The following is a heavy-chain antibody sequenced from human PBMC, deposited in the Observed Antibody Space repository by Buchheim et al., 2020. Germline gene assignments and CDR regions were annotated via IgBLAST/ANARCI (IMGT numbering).Heavy chain of an antibody. D-gene: IGHD4-11*01. CDR1: GYTFTGNY. CDR3: ASRLDYNSYWFGP. Sequence: QVQLLQSGAEVKKPGASVKVSCKASGYTFTGNYVHWVRQAPGQGLEWMGWIKPNSGATNYAQKYQGRVTMTRDTSIRPAYMELTRLRSDDTAVYYCASRLDYNSYWFGPWGQGTL. V-gene: IGHV1-2*02. CDR2: IKPNSGAT. J-gene: IGHJ5*02.